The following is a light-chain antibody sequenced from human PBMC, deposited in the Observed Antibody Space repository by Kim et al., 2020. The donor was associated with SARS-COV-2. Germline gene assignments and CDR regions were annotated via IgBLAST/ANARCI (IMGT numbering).Light chain of an antibody. Sequence: VTISCTGSSSNIGAGDDIHWYQQLPRPATKLHIYGNSNRPSGVPDRFSGSKSGTSASLAITGLQAEDEADYYCQSYDSSLSGSYVFGTGTKVTVL. CDR3: QSYDSSLSGSYV. V-gene: IGLV1-40*01. J-gene: IGLJ1*01. CDR1: SSNIGAGDD. CDR2: GNS.